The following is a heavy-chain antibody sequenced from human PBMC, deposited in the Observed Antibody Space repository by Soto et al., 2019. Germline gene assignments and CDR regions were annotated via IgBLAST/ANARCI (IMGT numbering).Heavy chain of an antibody. CDR3: ARGNLGWLEWWNFDL. D-gene: IGHD5-12*01. CDR2: IIPIFGTA. J-gene: IGHJ2*01. V-gene: IGHV1-69*13. Sequence: SVKVSCKASGGTFSSYTISWVRQAPGQGLEWMGGIIPIFGTANYAQKFQGRVTITADESTSTAYMELSSLRSEDTAVYYCARGNLGWLEWWNFDLWVRGTLVTVSS. CDR1: GGTFSSYT.